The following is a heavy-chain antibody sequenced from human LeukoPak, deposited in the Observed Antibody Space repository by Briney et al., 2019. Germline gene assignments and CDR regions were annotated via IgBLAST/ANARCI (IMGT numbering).Heavy chain of an antibody. Sequence: PGGSLRLSCATSGFTFSDHYMTWIRQAPGKGLETVSYIYNGGDTIYYADSVRGRFTISRDNAESSLYQQMNSLRAEDTAVYYCARGHWGLDYWGRGTLVTVSS. CDR3: ARGHWGLDY. V-gene: IGHV3-11*04. D-gene: IGHD7-27*01. J-gene: IGHJ4*02. CDR1: GFTFSDHY. CDR2: IYNGGDTI.